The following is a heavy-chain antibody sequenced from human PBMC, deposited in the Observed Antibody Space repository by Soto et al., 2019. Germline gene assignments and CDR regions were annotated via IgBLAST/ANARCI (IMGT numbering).Heavy chain of an antibody. CDR3: ARAMANYFDY. CDR2: IRDSGST. V-gene: IGHV4-31*03. J-gene: IGHJ4*02. D-gene: IGHD2-8*01. CDR1: GGSVSSDDYS. Sequence: QVQLQESGPGLVKPSQTLSVTCTVSGGSVSSDDYSWSWIRQHPGKGLEWIGYIRDSGSTYYNPSLEGRVTISVDTSKNQFSLRLRSVTAPDTAVYYCARAMANYFDYWGQGTLVTASS.